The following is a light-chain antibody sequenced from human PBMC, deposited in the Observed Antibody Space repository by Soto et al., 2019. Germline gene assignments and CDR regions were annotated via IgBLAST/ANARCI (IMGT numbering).Light chain of an antibody. CDR3: SSYTSSSTWV. J-gene: IGLJ3*02. CDR2: EVS. CDR1: SSDVGVYNY. V-gene: IGLV2-14*01. Sequence: QSALTQPASVSGSPGQSITISCTGTSSDVGVYNYVSWYQQHPGKAPKLMISEVSDRPSGVSNRFSGSKSANTASLTISGLQAEDEADYYCSSYTSSSTWVFGGGTKLTVL.